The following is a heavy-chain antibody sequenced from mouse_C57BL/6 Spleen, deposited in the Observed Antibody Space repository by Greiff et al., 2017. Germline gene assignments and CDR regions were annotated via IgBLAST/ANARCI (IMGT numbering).Heavy chain of an antibody. J-gene: IGHJ2*01. D-gene: IGHD3-2*02. CDR3: ARQTQAAYFDY. V-gene: IGHV1-61*01. CDR2: IYPSDSET. Sequence: QVQLQQPGAELVRPGSSVKLSCKASGYTFTSYWMDWVKQRPGQGLEWIGNIYPSDSETHYNQKFKDKTILTLDKASSTAYMQLSSLTSEDSAVYYCARQTQAAYFDYWGQGTTLTVSS. CDR1: GYTFTSYW.